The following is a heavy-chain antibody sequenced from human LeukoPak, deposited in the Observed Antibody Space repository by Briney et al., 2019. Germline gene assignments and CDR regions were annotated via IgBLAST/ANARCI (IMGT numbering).Heavy chain of an antibody. CDR1: GYSFTNYW. J-gene: IGHJ4*02. CDR3: TRPGSSWLFDY. Sequence: GESLKISCKGSGYSFTNYWIAWVRQMPGKGLEWMGIIYPHDSDTRYSPSFQGQVTISADRSITTAYLQWSSLRASDTAIYYCTRPGSSWLFDYWGQGTLVTVSS. CDR2: IYPHDSDT. V-gene: IGHV5-51*01. D-gene: IGHD6-13*01.